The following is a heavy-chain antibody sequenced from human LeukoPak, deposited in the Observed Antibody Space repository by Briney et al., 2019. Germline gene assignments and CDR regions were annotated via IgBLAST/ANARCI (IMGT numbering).Heavy chain of an antibody. D-gene: IGHD4-23*01. CDR3: ARAELIYGGNSIDY. Sequence: GGSLRLSCAASGFTVSNFWMHWVRQTPGKGLEWVASIKEDGSERQYVDSVKGRFSISRDNTKGSLFLQLNSLRAEDTAVYYCARAELIYGGNSIDYWGQGTLVTVSS. J-gene: IGHJ4*02. CDR1: GFTVSNFW. V-gene: IGHV3-7*03. CDR2: IKEDGSER.